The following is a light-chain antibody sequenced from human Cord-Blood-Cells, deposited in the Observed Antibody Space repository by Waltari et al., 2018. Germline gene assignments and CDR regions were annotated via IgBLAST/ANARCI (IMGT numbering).Light chain of an antibody. J-gene: IGLJ3*02. CDR1: ALPKQY. V-gene: IGLV3-25*03. CDR3: QSADSSGTYKWV. Sequence: SYELTQPPSVSASPGQTARITCPGDALPKQYAYWYQQKPGQAPVLVIYKDSERPSGIPERFSGSSSGTTVTLTISGVQAEDEADYYCQSADSSGTYKWVFGGGTKLTVL. CDR2: KDS.